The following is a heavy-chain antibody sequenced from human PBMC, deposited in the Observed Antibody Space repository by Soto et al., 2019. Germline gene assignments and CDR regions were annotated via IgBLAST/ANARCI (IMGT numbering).Heavy chain of an antibody. CDR2: IYWNDDN. D-gene: IGHD6-19*01. V-gene: IGHV2-5*01. J-gene: IGHJ4*02. CDR1: GFSLSTTAVG. CDR3: ARGSGWRFDY. Sequence: QITLKESGPPLVKPTQTLTLTCTFSGFSLSTTAVGVGWIRQPPGKALEWLALIYWNDDNHSSPSLKNRLTITRDTSKNRVGFTMTNRDPVDTGTYYGARGSGWRFDYWGQGTLVTVSS.